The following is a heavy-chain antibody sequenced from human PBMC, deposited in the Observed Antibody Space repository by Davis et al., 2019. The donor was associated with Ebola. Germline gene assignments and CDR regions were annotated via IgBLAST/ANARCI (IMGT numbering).Heavy chain of an antibody. V-gene: IGHV3-21*01. CDR2: ISSNSIYI. CDR3: ARDFPITIFGVVHDAFDI. Sequence: GESLKISCAASGFTFSSYSMNWVRQAPGKGLEWVSSISSNSIYIYYADSVKGRFTISRDNAKNSLYLQMNSLRAEDTAVYYCARDFPITIFGVVHDAFDIWGQGTMVTVSS. J-gene: IGHJ3*02. D-gene: IGHD3-3*01. CDR1: GFTFSSYS.